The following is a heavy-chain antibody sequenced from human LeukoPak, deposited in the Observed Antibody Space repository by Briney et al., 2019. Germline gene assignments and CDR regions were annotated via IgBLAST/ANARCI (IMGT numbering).Heavy chain of an antibody. Sequence: GGSLRLSCAASGFTFSSYGMHWVRQAPGKGLEWVAVISYDGSNKYYADSVKGRFTISRDNSKNTLYLQMNSLRAEDTAVYYCAKDGDQTGTTYFDYWGQGTLVTVSS. J-gene: IGHJ4*02. D-gene: IGHD1-1*01. CDR3: AKDGDQTGTTYFDY. CDR2: ISYDGSNK. V-gene: IGHV3-30*18. CDR1: GFTFSSYG.